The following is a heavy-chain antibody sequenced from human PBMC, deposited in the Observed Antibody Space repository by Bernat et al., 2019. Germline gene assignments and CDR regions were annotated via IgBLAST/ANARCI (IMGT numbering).Heavy chain of an antibody. Sequence: EVQVVDSGGGLVQPGGSLRLSCAASGFTFSNYWMTWFRQAPGKGLEWVAKTNQDGSEKLYVDSVKGRFTISRDNAKNSLYLQMNSLRADDTAVYYCARVWAPWYSDFWGRGTQVTVSS. CDR3: ARVWAPWYSDF. D-gene: IGHD3-16*01. CDR1: GFTFSNYW. CDR2: TNQDGSEK. J-gene: IGHJ2*01. V-gene: IGHV3-7*03.